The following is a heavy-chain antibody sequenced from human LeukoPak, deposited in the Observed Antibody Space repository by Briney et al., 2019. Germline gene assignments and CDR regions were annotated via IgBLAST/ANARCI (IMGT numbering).Heavy chain of an antibody. CDR3: ASTFYGSGSYYRNY. Sequence: PSETLSLTCTVSGGSISSSSYYWGWIRQPPGKGLEWIGSIYYSGSTYYNPSLKSRVTISVDTSKNQFSLKLSSVTAADTAVYYCASTFYGSGSYYRNYWGQGTLVTVSS. V-gene: IGHV4-39*01. CDR1: GGSISSSSYY. CDR2: IYYSGST. D-gene: IGHD3-10*01. J-gene: IGHJ4*02.